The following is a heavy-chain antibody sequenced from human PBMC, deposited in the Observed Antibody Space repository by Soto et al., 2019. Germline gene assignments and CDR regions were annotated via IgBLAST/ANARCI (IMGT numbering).Heavy chain of an antibody. Sequence: EVQLVESGGGLVQPGGSLRLSCAASGFTISSHWMHWVRQAPGKGLVWVSRVNSDGSSTSYADSVKGRFIISRDNAKNTLYLQMNILRTEDTAVYYCVRSYSGTYGCFVPWGQGTLVTVSS. J-gene: IGHJ5*02. CDR3: VRSYSGTYGCFVP. CDR2: VNSDGSST. D-gene: IGHD1-26*01. V-gene: IGHV3-74*01. CDR1: GFTISSHW.